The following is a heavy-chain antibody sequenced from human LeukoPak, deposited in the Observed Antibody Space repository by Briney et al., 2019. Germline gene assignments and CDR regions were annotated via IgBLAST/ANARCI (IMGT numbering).Heavy chain of an antibody. J-gene: IGHJ4*02. CDR1: GFSISSGYY. D-gene: IGHD3-10*01. V-gene: IGHV4-38-2*02. Sequence: SETLSLTCSVSGFSISSGYYWGWIRQPPGEGLEWIGNIYHNGRTYYNKSLKSRLTISLDTSKNQFSLKLNSVTAADMAVYYCARGGYYGSGSYSGLNNFDYWGQGTLVTVSS. CDR2: IYHNGRT. CDR3: ARGGYYGSGSYSGLNNFDY.